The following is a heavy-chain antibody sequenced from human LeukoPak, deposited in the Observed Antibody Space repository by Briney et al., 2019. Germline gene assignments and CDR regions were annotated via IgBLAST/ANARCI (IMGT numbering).Heavy chain of an antibody. Sequence: AGGSLRLSCAASGFTFSSYGMHWVRQAPGKGPEWVAFIRYDGSNKYYADSVKGRFTISRDNSKNTLYLQMNSLRAEDTAVYYCAKDWVPAAISLGGYFDYWGQGTLVTVSS. J-gene: IGHJ4*02. V-gene: IGHV3-30*02. CDR2: IRYDGSNK. CDR1: GFTFSSYG. CDR3: AKDWVPAAISLGGYFDY. D-gene: IGHD2-2*01.